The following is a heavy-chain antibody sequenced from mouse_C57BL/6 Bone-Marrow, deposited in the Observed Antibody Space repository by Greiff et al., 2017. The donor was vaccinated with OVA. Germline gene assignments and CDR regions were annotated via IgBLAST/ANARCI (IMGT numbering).Heavy chain of an antibody. J-gene: IGHJ2*01. CDR2: IYPGSGST. CDR1: GYTFTSYW. D-gene: IGHD1-1*01. Sequence: QVQLQQPGAELVKPGASVKMSCKASGYTFTSYWITWVKQRPGQGLEWIGDIYPGSGSTNYNEKFKSKATLTVDTSSSTAYMQLSSLTSEDSAVYYCARGDYYCSSPPYFDYWGQGTTLTVSS. V-gene: IGHV1-55*01. CDR3: ARGDYYCSSPPYFDY.